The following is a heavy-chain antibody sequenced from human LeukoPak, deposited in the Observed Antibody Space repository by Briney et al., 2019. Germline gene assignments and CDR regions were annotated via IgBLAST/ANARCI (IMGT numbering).Heavy chain of an antibody. Sequence: ASVKVSCKASGYTFTSYAMHWVRQAPGQRLEWMGWINAGNGNTKYSQKFQGRVTITRDTSASTAYMELSSPRSEDTAVYYCARGGGQVLRYFDWLLPHDYWGQGTLVTVSS. CDR1: GYTFTSYA. CDR2: INAGNGNT. J-gene: IGHJ4*02. D-gene: IGHD3-9*01. CDR3: ARGGGQVLRYFDWLLPHDY. V-gene: IGHV1-3*01.